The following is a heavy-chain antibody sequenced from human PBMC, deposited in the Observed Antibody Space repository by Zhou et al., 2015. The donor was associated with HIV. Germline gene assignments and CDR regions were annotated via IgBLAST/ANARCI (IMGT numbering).Heavy chain of an antibody. D-gene: IGHD6-19*01. V-gene: IGHV1-18*04. CDR1: GFTFINHG. Sequence: QVHLVQPASEVRKPGASVRVSCKTSGFTFINHGFTWVRQAPGQGLEWMGWISAHNRNTNYAEKFQGRVTMTTDTSTSTVFMELRSLRFDDTAVYYCARDWSSGVFDYWGQGTLVTVSS. CDR3: ARDWSSGVFDY. J-gene: IGHJ4*02. CDR2: ISAHNRNT.